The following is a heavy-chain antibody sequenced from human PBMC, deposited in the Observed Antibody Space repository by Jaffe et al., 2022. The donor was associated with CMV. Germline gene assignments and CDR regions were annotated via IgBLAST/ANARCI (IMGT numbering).Heavy chain of an antibody. V-gene: IGHV4-34*01. CDR3: ARGRYYYGSGSYYKSYLGYFDY. J-gene: IGHJ4*02. CDR1: GGSFSGYY. Sequence: QVQLQQWGAGLLKPSETLSLTCAVYGGSFSGYYWSWIRQPPGKGLEWIGEINHSGSTNYNPSLKSRVTISVDTSKNQFSLKLSSVTAADTAVYYCARGRYYYGSGSYYKSYLGYFDYWGQGTLVTVSS. D-gene: IGHD3-10*01. CDR2: INHSGST.